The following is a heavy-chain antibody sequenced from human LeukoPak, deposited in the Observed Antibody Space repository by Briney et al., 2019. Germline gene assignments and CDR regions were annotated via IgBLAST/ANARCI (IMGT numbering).Heavy chain of an antibody. CDR1: GGSITYGSYY. J-gene: IGHJ5*02. CDR2: IYSTGNT. Sequence: PSQTLSLTCTVSGGSITYGSYYWSWIRQPAGKGLEWIARIYSTGNTNYNPSLETRVTISLHSSKNTFTLTPSSVTAPATILDSCASSLITPTNWSARWGQGTLVTVSS. CDR3: ASSLITPTNWSAR. D-gene: IGHD2-15*01. V-gene: IGHV4-61*02.